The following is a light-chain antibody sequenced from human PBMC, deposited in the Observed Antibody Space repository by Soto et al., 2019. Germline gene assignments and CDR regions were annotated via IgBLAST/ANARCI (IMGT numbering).Light chain of an antibody. CDR1: SSDVGGYNY. CDR3: TSYGTGSTV. J-gene: IGLJ1*01. CDR2: EVN. Sequence: QSALTQPASVSGSPGQSITISCTGTSSDVGGYNYVSWYQQHPGKAPKLMIYEVNNRPSVVSNRFSGSKSGNTASLTISGLQAKDEAAYYCTSYGTGSTVFGTGTKVTVL. V-gene: IGLV2-14*01.